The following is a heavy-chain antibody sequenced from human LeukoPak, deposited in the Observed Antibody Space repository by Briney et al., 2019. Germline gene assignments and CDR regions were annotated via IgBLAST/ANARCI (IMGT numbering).Heavy chain of an antibody. CDR2: ISGDGSST. J-gene: IGHJ4*02. CDR3: AREGVVGAYGHFDY. D-gene: IGHD2-15*01. CDR1: GFTFSNYL. Sequence: HPGGSLRLSCAASGFTFSNYLMHWVRQAPGKGLVWVSRISGDGSSTSYADSVKGRFTISRDNAKNTLYLQLNSLRVEDTAVYYCAREGVVGAYGHFDYWGQGTLVTLST. V-gene: IGHV3-74*01.